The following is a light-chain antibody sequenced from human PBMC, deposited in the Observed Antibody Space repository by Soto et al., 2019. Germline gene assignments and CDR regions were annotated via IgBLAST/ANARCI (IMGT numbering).Light chain of an antibody. J-gene: IGKJ4*01. V-gene: IGKV3-20*01. CDR1: QSVSSSY. CDR2: GAS. Sequence: EIVLTQSPGTLSLSPGERATLSCRARQSVSSSYLAWYQQKPGQAPRLLIYGASSRATGIPDRFSGSGSATDFTLTISRLEPEDFAVYYCQQYDSSPLTFGGGTKVEIK. CDR3: QQYDSSPLT.